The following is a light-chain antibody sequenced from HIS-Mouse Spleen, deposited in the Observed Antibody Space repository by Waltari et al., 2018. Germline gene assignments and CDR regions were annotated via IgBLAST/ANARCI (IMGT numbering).Light chain of an antibody. CDR3: SSYTSSSTVV. V-gene: IGLV2-14*01. CDR1: SRDVGGYND. CDR2: EVS. J-gene: IGLJ2*01. Sequence: QSALTQPASVSGSPGPSITIPCTGTSRDVGGYNDVSWYQQHPGKAPKLMIYEVSNRPSGVSNRFSGSKSGNTASLTISGLQAEDEADYYCSSYTSSSTVVFGGGTKLTVL.